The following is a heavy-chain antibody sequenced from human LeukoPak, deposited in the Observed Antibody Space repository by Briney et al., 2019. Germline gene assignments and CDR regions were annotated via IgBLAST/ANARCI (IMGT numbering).Heavy chain of an antibody. J-gene: IGHJ4*02. D-gene: IGHD5-18*01. CDR1: GFTFTSSA. Sequence: ASVKVSCKASGFTFTSSAMQWVRQARGQRLEWIGWIVVGSGNTNYAQKFQERVTITRDMSTSTAYMELSSLRSEDTAVYYCARVGYSYGYDYFDYWGQGTLVTVSS. V-gene: IGHV1-58*02. CDR3: ARVGYSYGYDYFDY. CDR2: IVVGSGNT.